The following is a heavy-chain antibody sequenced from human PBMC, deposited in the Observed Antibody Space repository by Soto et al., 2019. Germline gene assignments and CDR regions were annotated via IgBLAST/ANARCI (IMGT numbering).Heavy chain of an antibody. J-gene: IGHJ4*02. CDR2: INHSGST. CDR3: ARNRILSD. D-gene: IGHD2-15*01. Sequence: PSETLSLTCAVYGGSFIGYYWSWIRQPPWKGLEWIGEINHSGSTNYNPSLKSRVTISVDTSKNQFSLMLSSVTAAVTAVYNCARNRILSDWGQGTLVTVSS. CDR1: GGSFIGYY. V-gene: IGHV4-34*01.